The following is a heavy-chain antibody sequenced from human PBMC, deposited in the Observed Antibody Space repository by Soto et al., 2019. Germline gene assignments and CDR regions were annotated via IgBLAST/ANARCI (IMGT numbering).Heavy chain of an antibody. D-gene: IGHD4-17*01. J-gene: IGHJ4*02. CDR2: IYYSGST. Sequence: SETLSLTCTVSGGSISSYYWSWIRQPPGKGLEWIGYIYYSGSTNYNPSLKSRVTISVDTSKNQFSLKLSSVAAADTAVYYCASFYGDYGWYFDYWGQGTLVTVSS. V-gene: IGHV4-59*01. CDR1: GGSISSYY. CDR3: ASFYGDYGWYFDY.